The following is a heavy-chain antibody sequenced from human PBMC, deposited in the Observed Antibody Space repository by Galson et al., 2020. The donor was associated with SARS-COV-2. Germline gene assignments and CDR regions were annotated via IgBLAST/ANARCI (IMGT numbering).Heavy chain of an antibody. D-gene: IGHD2-15*01. CDR3: AMGVVGYCSGGSCYGY. CDR1: GYTFTSYG. CDR2: ISAYNGNT. J-gene: IGHJ4*02. Sequence: KASGYTFTSYGISWVRQAPGQGLEWMGWISAYNGNTNYAQKLQGRVTMTTDTSTSTAYMELRSLRFDDTAVYYCAMGVVGYCSGGSCYGYWGQGTLVTVSS. V-gene: IGHV1-18*01.